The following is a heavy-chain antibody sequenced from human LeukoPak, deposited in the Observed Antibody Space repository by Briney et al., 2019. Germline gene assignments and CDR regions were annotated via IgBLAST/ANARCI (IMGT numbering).Heavy chain of an antibody. J-gene: IGHJ4*02. CDR3: AKHPGEGYFDSSGYYHYYFDY. CDR1: GLTFTNYA. V-gene: IGHV3-23*01. CDR2: IRGRGGST. D-gene: IGHD3-22*01. Sequence: GGSLRLSCAASGLTFTNYAMSWVRQAPGKGLEWVSAIRGRGGSTYYADSVKGRFTIPRDNSKNTLYLQMNSLRAEDTAVYYCAKHPGEGYFDSSGYYHYYFDYWGQGTLVTVSS.